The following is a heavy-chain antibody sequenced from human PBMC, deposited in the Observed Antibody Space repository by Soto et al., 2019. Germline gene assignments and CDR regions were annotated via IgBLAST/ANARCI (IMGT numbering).Heavy chain of an antibody. CDR3: AKDHLGGAMAVPFFDP. J-gene: IGHJ5*02. V-gene: IGHV3-9*01. Sequence: GGSLRLSCAASGFNFDDYAMHWVRQAPGKGLEWVAGITWNSGNLAYADSVKGRFTISRDNAKDSLYLQMNSLTPEDTAFYYCAKDHLGGAMAVPFFDPWGQGALVTVSS. CDR2: ITWNSGNL. D-gene: IGHD3-16*01. CDR1: GFNFDDYA.